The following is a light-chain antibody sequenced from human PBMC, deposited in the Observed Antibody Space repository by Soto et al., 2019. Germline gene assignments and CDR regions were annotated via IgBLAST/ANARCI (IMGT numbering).Light chain of an antibody. V-gene: IGKV3-15*01. J-gene: IGKJ1*01. Sequence: EIVMTQSPATLSASPGGRATLSCRASQRVRSNFGWYQQKPGQPPRLLIYGASTRDTGIPARFSGSGSGTEFTLSIGSLQSEDFAVYYCQQYNDWPPTFGQGTKVDIK. CDR1: QRVRSN. CDR2: GAS. CDR3: QQYNDWPPT.